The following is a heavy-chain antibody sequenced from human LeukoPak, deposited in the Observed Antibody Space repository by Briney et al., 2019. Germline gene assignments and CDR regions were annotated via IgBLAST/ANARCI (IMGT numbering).Heavy chain of an antibody. Sequence: GESRQISDEGSGSIFTSYWIGGVRQLPGKGLEWMGIIYPGDSDTRYSPSFQGQVTISADKSISTAYLQWSSLKASDTAKYYCARRGVSEYYYYMDVWGKGTTVTVSS. V-gene: IGHV5-51*01. D-gene: IGHD2/OR15-2a*01. J-gene: IGHJ6*03. CDR3: ARRGVSEYYYYMDV. CDR1: GSIFTSYW. CDR2: IYPGDSDT.